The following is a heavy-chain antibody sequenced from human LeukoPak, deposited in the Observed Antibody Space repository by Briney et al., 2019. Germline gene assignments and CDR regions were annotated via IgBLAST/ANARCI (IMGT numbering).Heavy chain of an antibody. J-gene: IGHJ4*02. CDR3: ARGGPLVVVVPAAIAY. D-gene: IGHD2-2*01. V-gene: IGHV4-34*01. CDR2: INHSGST. Sequence: SETLSLTCAVYGGSFSGYYWSWIRQPPGKGLEWIGEINHSGSTNYNPSLKSRVTISVDTSKNQFYLKLSSVTAADTAVYYCARGGPLVVVVPAAIAYWGQGTLATVSS. CDR1: GGSFSGYY.